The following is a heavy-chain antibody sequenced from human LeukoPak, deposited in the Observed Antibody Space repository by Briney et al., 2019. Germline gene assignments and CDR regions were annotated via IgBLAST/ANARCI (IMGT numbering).Heavy chain of an antibody. Sequence: SETLSLTCTVSGGSISSGSYYWSWIRPPAGKGLEWIGRIYTSGSTNYNPSLKSRVTISVDTSKNQFSLKLSSVTAADTAVYYCARDLGLYYMDVWGKGTTVTISS. CDR3: ARDLGLYYMDV. J-gene: IGHJ6*03. CDR2: IYTSGST. CDR1: GGSISSGSYY. V-gene: IGHV4-61*02.